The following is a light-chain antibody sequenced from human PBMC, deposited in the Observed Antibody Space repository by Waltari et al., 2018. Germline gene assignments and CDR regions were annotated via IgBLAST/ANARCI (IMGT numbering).Light chain of an antibody. CDR2: GAS. V-gene: IGKV1-12*01. J-gene: IGKJ2*01. Sequence: DIQMTQSPSSVSASVGDRVTITCRASQGIGSWLAWYQQKPGKAPKILIYGASSLQSGVPSRFSGSGSGTDFTLTISGLQPEDSATYYCQEANDFPYTFGQGTKLEIK. CDR1: QGIGSW. CDR3: QEANDFPYT.